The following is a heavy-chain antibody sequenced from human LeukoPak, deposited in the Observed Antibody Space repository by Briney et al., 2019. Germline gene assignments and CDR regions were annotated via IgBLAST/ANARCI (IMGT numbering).Heavy chain of an antibody. Sequence: SETLSLTCTVSGGSISSYYWSWIRQPPGKGLEWIGYIYYSGSTNYNPSLKSRVTISVDTSKNQFSLKLSSVTAADTAVYYCARDSGDWFDPWGQGTLVTVSS. CDR3: ARDSGDWFDP. CDR1: GGSISSYY. J-gene: IGHJ5*02. D-gene: IGHD1-26*01. V-gene: IGHV4-59*01. CDR2: IYYSGST.